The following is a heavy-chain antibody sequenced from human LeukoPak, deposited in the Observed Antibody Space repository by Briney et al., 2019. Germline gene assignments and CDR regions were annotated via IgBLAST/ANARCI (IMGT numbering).Heavy chain of an antibody. D-gene: IGHD1-7*01. CDR3: AREMVAGTFDS. J-gene: IGHJ4*02. CDR1: GFIVNDYY. Sequence: GGSLRLSCVVSGFIVNDYYMSWLRQAPGKGLEWISDIGGSESIVSYGGSVRGRFTVSRDFAMNSLFLQLNSLSADDTAVYYCAREMVAGTFDSWGQGTLVTVSS. CDR2: IGGSESIV. V-gene: IGHV3-11*01.